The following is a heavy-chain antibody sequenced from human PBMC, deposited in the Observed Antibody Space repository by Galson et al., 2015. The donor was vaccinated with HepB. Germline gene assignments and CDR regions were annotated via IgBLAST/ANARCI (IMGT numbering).Heavy chain of an antibody. Sequence: SLRLSCAASGFTFSSYAMSWVRQAPGKGLEWVSAISGSGGSTYYADSVKGRFTISRDNSKNTLYLQMNSLGAEDTAVYYCAKAPSSSWVQNFDYWGQGTLVTVSS. CDR2: ISGSGGST. CDR1: GFTFSSYA. D-gene: IGHD6-6*01. J-gene: IGHJ4*02. V-gene: IGHV3-23*01. CDR3: AKAPSSSWVQNFDY.